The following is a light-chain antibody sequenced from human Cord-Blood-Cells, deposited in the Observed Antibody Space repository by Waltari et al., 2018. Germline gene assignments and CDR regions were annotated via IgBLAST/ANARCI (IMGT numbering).Light chain of an antibody. CDR2: DAS. Sequence: EIVLTQSPATLSLSPGERATLSCRASQSVSSYLAWYQQKPGQAPRLLIYDASNRATGIPARFSGSGSETDFTLTISSLEPEDFAVYYCQQRSNWSMYTFGQGTKLEIK. CDR3: QQRSNWSMYT. CDR1: QSVSSY. J-gene: IGKJ2*01. V-gene: IGKV3-11*01.